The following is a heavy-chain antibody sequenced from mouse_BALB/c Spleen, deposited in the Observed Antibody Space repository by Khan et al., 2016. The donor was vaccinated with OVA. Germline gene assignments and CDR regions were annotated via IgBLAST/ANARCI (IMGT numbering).Heavy chain of an antibody. CDR1: GYTFTDYY. D-gene: IGHD1-2*01. CDR2: ISPGSGDT. CDR3: ARRNYFGYTFAY. V-gene: IGHV1-77*01. Sequence: QVQLQQSGAELARPGASVKLSCKASGYTFTDYYINWVKQRTGQGLEWIGEISPGSGDTYYNERFKGKATLTADKSSSTAYMQLSSLTSEDSAVYVWARRNYFGYTFAYGGQGTLVTVSA. J-gene: IGHJ3*01.